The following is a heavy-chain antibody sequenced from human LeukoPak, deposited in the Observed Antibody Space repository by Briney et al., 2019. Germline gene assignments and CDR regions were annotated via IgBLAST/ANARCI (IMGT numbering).Heavy chain of an antibody. CDR1: GFTFSSYT. V-gene: IGHV3-21*01. D-gene: IGHD3-3*01. CDR3: ARDRTTRYYDFWSGYYSFDY. Sequence: GGSLRLSCAASGFTFSSYTMNWVRQAPGKGLEWVSSITDSSSSMYYADSMKGRFTISRDNAKNSLYLQMNSLRAEDTAVYYCARDRTTRYYDFWSGYYSFDYWGQGTLVTVSS. CDR2: ITDSSSSM. J-gene: IGHJ4*02.